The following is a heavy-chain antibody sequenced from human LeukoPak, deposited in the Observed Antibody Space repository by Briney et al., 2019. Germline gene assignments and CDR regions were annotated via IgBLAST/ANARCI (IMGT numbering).Heavy chain of an antibody. CDR1: GYTFTGYY. V-gene: IGHV1-2*06. J-gene: IGHJ4*02. CDR3: ARDQGGVVVIH. CDR2: INPNSGGT. D-gene: IGHD3-22*01. Sequence: GSSVKVSCKAYGYTFTGYYMHWVRQAPGQGLELMGRINPNSGGTNYAQKFQGRVTMTRDTSISTAYMELSRLRSDDTAVYYCARDQGGVVVIHWGQGTLVTVSS.